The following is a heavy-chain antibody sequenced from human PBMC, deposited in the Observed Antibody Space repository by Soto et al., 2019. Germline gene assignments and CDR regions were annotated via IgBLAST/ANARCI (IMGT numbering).Heavy chain of an antibody. CDR1: GFTFSDYT. D-gene: IGHD3-9*01. CDR2: ISNNASDT. CDR3: VKEMGPCCDWSYSFDS. Sequence: WRSLRLSCSGSGFTFSDYTRHWVRQAPGKRLEFVSAISNNASDTYFADSVRDRFTISRDNSKNTVFLLMSGLTEEDTAIYYCVKEMGPCCDWSYSFDSWGQGTVVTVSS. J-gene: IGHJ4*02. V-gene: IGHV3-64D*06.